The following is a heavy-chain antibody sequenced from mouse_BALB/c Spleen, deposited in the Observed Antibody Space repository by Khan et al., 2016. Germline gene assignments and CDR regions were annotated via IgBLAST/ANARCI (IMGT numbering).Heavy chain of an antibody. Sequence: QVQLKESGPGLVAPSQSLSITCTVSGFSLTSYGVSWVRQPPGKGLEWMGVIWGDGSTNYHSALISRLSISKDNSKSQVFLKLNSLQSDHTATYFCAQSGWLLPPYYYAMDYWCHGTSVTFSS. CDR2: IWGDGST. J-gene: IGHJ4*01. CDR3: AQSGWLLPPYYYAMDY. D-gene: IGHD2-3*01. CDR1: GFSLTSYG. V-gene: IGHV2-3*01.